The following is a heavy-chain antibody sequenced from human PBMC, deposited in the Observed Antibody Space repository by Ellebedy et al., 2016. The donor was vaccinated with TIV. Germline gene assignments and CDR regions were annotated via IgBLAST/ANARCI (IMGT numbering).Heavy chain of an antibody. D-gene: IGHD2-21*02. J-gene: IGHJ4*02. CDR2: ISYSGSRT. Sequence: GESLKISCAASGFTFHNYAMSWVRQAPGRGLEWVSAISYSGSRTYYADSVKGRFTISRDNSRNTLYLQMDSLRAEDTGVYYCAKSRNGRATAGDNWGQGTLVTVSS. CDR1: GFTFHNYA. CDR3: AKSRNGRATAGDN. V-gene: IGHV3-23*01.